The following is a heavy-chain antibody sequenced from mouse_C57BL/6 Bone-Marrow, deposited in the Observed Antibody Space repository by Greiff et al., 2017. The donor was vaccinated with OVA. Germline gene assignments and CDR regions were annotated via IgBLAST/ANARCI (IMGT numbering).Heavy chain of an antibody. CDR2: ISYDGSN. V-gene: IGHV3-6*01. CDR1: GYSITSGYY. Sequence: EVQLQQSGPGLVKPSQSLSLTCSVTGYSITSGYYWNWIRQFPGNKLEWMGYISYDGSNNYNPSLKNRISITRDTSKNQFFLKLNSVTTEDTATYYCARRGFRDYWGQGTTLTVSS. CDR3: ARRGFRDY. J-gene: IGHJ2*01.